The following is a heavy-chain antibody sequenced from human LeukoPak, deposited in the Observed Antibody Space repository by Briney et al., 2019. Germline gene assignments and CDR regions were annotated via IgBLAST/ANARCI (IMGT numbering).Heavy chain of an antibody. CDR1: GDSVSSNNGA. Sequence: SQTPSLTCALSGDSVSSNNGAWNWIRQSPSRGLEWLGRTYYRSKWYNDYAESMKGRLTINPDTSKNQFSVQLNSVTPEDTAVYYCARDVGNTGWYTFDYWGQGTLVTVSS. J-gene: IGHJ4*02. CDR2: TYYRSKWYN. V-gene: IGHV6-1*01. CDR3: ARDVGNTGWYTFDY. D-gene: IGHD2-8*01.